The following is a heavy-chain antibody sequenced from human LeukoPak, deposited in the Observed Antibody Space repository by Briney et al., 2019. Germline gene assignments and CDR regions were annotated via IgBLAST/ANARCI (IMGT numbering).Heavy chain of an antibody. J-gene: IGHJ4*02. CDR3: AKERGVAVAVIDY. Sequence: GGSLRLSCAASGFTFDDHGMSWVRQAPGKGLEWVSGIKWDGGRTGYADSVKGRFTISRDNSKNTLYLQMNSLRAEDTAVYYCAKERGVAVAVIDYWGQGTLVTVSS. V-gene: IGHV3-20*04. CDR1: GFTFDDHG. D-gene: IGHD6-19*01. CDR2: IKWDGGRT.